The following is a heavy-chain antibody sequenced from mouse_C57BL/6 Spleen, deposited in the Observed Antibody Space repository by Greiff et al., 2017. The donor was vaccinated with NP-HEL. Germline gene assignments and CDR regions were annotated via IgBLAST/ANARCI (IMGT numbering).Heavy chain of an antibody. CDR2: IDPETGGT. CDR3: TAITTVVAPLYWYFDV. CDR1: GYTFTDYE. V-gene: IGHV1-15*01. J-gene: IGHJ1*03. Sequence: QVQLQQSGAELVRPGASVTLSCKASGYTFTDYEMHWVKQTPVHGLEWIGAIDPETGGTAYNQKFKGKAILTADKSSSTAYMELRSLTSEDSAVYYCTAITTVVAPLYWYFDVWGTGTTVTVSS. D-gene: IGHD1-1*01.